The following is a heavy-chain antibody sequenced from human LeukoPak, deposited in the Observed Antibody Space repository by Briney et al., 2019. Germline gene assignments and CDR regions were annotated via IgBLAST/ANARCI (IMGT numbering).Heavy chain of an antibody. V-gene: IGHV1-18*01. CDR1: GYTFTSYG. D-gene: IGHD2-15*01. Sequence: ASVKVSCKASGYTFTSYGISWVRQAPGQGLEWMGWISAYNGNTNYAQKLQDRVTMTTDTSTSTAYMELRSLRSDDTAVYYCARDRAGYCSGGSCYPGRYWGQGTLVTVSS. CDR3: ARDRAGYCSGGSCYPGRY. CDR2: ISAYNGNT. J-gene: IGHJ4*02.